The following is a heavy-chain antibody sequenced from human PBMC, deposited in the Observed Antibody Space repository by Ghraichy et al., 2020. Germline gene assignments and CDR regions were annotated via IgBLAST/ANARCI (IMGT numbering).Heavy chain of an antibody. CDR3: ARGRRAGGGRLFGVVIPYYGMDV. D-gene: IGHD3-3*01. CDR2: INHSGST. J-gene: IGHJ6*02. V-gene: IGHV4-34*01. Sequence: SETLSLTCAVYGGSFSGYYWSWIRQPPGKGLEWIGEINHSGSTNYNPSLKSRVTISVDTSKNQFSLKLSSVTAADTAVYYCARGRRAGGGRLFGVVIPYYGMDVWGQGTTVTVSS. CDR1: GGSFSGYY.